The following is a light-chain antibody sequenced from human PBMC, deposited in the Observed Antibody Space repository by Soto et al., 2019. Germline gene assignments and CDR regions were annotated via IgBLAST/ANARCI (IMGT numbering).Light chain of an antibody. Sequence: QSVLTQPPSASGSPGQSVTISCTGTSSDVGGYDYVSWYQQYPGKTPKLMIFEVTKRPSGVPDRFSGSKSGNTASLTVSGLQAEDEADYYCQSYDTSPSGYVFRTGTRSPS. CDR1: SSDVGGYDY. V-gene: IGLV2-8*01. J-gene: IGLJ1*01. CDR2: EVT. CDR3: QSYDTSPSGYV.